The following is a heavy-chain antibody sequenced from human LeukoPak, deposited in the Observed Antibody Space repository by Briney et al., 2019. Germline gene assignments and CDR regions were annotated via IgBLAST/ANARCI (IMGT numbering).Heavy chain of an antibody. D-gene: IGHD2-2*01. CDR1: GFAFSDSF. Sequence: GGSLRLSCAASGFAFSDSFMNWVRQAPGKGLEWVSSISSSSSYTYYADSVKGRFTISRDNAKNPLYLQMNSLRAEDTAVYYCARGGRYCSSTSCCATDYWGQGTLVTVSS. CDR3: ARGGRYCSSTSCCATDY. J-gene: IGHJ4*02. CDR2: ISSSSSYT. V-gene: IGHV3-21*01.